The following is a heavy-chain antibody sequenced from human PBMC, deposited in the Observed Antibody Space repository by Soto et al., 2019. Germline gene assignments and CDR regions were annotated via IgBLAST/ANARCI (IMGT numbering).Heavy chain of an antibody. CDR1: GGTFSTYP. V-gene: IGHV1-69*01. J-gene: IGHJ5*02. CDR3: ARGASNSTGWYIWFDP. Sequence: LVQSGAEVKKPGSSVKVSCXXXGGTFSTYPINXXXXXXXXXXXXMGGIIPKFRTTNYAQKFRGTVTITADESTSTAYMELNNLRSEDTAVYYCARGASNSTGWYIWFDPWGQGTLVTVSS. D-gene: IGHD6-19*01. CDR2: IIPKFRTT.